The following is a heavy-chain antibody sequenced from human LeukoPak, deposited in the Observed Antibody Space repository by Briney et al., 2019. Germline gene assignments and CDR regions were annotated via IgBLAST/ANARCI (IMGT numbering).Heavy chain of an antibody. D-gene: IGHD2-15*01. CDR1: GFTFSSYG. CDR2: ISNDGSNK. V-gene: IGHV3-33*05. J-gene: IGHJ5*02. CDR3: AKDRLGGGSWTRWFDP. Sequence: GGSLRLSCAASGFTFSSYGMHWVRQAPGKGLEWVAVISNDGSNKNYADSVKGRFTISRDNSKNTLYLQMNSLRAEDTAVYYCAKDRLGGGSWTRWFDPWGQGTLVTVSS.